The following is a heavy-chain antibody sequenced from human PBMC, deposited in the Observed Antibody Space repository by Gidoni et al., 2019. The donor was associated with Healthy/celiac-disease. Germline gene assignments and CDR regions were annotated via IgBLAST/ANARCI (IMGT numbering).Heavy chain of an antibody. Sequence: EVQLVETGGGLIQPGGSLRLSCAASGFTVSSNYMSWVRQAPGKGLEWVSVIYSGGSTYYADSVKCRFTISRDNSKNTLYLQMNSLRAEDTAVYYCARDRRGAAAAHWGQGTLVTVSS. CDR1: GFTVSSNY. CDR3: ARDRRGAAAAH. J-gene: IGHJ4*02. D-gene: IGHD6-13*01. V-gene: IGHV3-53*02. CDR2: IYSGGST.